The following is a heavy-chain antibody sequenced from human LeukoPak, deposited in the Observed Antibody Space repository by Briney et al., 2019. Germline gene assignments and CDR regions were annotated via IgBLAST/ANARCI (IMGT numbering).Heavy chain of an antibody. J-gene: IGHJ5*02. CDR3: ARDGRIAAAGTGWFDP. CDR1: GGSVGSGGYY. CDR2: IYYIRNT. V-gene: IGHV4-61*08. D-gene: IGHD6-13*01. Sequence: SETLSLTCTVSGGSVGSGGYYWSWIRQPPGGGLEWIGDIYYIRNTNYNPSLKSRVTMSLDPSKNQFSLQLNSVTPEDTAVYYCARDGRIAAAGTGWFDPWGQGTLVTVSS.